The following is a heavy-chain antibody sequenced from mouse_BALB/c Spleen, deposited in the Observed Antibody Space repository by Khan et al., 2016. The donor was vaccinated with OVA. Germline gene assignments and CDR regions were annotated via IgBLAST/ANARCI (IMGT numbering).Heavy chain of an antibody. CDR2: ISDLAYTI. CDR3: ARGGGTAPFAY. D-gene: IGHD1-2*01. Sequence: EVELVESGGGLVQPGGSRKLSCAASRFTFSDYGMAWVRQAPGKGPEWVAFISDLAYTIYYADTVTGRFTIYRENAKHTLYLEMSSLRSEDTAIYYCARGGGTAPFAYWGLGTLVTVSA. CDR1: RFTFSDYG. J-gene: IGHJ3*01. V-gene: IGHV5-15*02.